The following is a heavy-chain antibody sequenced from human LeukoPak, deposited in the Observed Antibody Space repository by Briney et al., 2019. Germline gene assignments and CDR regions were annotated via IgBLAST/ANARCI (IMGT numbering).Heavy chain of an antibody. Sequence: SESLSLTCTVSGGSISSYYWSWIRQPPGKGLEWIGYIYYSGSTNYNPSLESRITISVDTSNNQFSLNLNSVTAADTAIYYCARAGVDYGNSWFDYWGQGSLVTVSS. V-gene: IGHV4-59*01. CDR2: IYYSGST. D-gene: IGHD4-11*01. J-gene: IGHJ4*02. CDR3: ARAGVDYGNSWFDY. CDR1: GGSISSYY.